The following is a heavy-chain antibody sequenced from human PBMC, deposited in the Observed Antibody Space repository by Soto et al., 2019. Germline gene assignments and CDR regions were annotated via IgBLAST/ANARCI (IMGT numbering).Heavy chain of an antibody. CDR3: ATGVDCSSTSCYRSAFDI. J-gene: IGHJ3*02. CDR1: GFTFSSYA. Sequence: EVPLLESGGGLVQPGGSLRLSCAASGFTFSSYAMSWVRQAPGKGLEWVSTISGSGGTTYYADSVRGRFTISRDNSKNTLYLQVNSLRAEDTAVFYCATGVDCSSTSCYRSAFDIWGQGTMVTVSS. CDR2: ISGSGGTT. V-gene: IGHV3-23*01. D-gene: IGHD2-2*01.